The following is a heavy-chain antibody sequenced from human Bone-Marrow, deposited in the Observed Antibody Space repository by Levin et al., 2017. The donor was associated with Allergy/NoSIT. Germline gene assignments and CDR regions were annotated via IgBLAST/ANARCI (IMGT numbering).Heavy chain of an antibody. J-gene: IGHJ4*02. Sequence: ETLSLTCAASGFTFSNYTMNWVRQAPGKGLEWVSGISGSAGSTYYADSVKGRFTISGDNSKSTLYLQMNSLRAEDTAVYYCAKGRSAVVSAALNYWGQGTLVTVSS. CDR3: AKGRSAVVSAALNY. V-gene: IGHV3-23*01. CDR2: ISGSAGST. D-gene: IGHD2-2*01. CDR1: GFTFSNYT.